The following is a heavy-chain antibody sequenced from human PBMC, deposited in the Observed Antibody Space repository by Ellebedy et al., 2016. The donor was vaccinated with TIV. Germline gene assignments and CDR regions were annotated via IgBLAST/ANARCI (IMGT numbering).Heavy chain of an antibody. D-gene: IGHD4-17*01. J-gene: IGHJ2*01. V-gene: IGHV3-21*01. Sequence: PGGSLRLSCAASGFTFSSYNMNWVRQAPGKGLEWVSSISTSSSYIYYADSVKGRFSISRDNAKNSLYLQMKSLRAEDTAVYYCARKVPAPTTVPPNWYFDLWGRGTLVTVSS. CDR3: ARKVPAPTTVPPNWYFDL. CDR1: GFTFSSYN. CDR2: ISTSSSYI.